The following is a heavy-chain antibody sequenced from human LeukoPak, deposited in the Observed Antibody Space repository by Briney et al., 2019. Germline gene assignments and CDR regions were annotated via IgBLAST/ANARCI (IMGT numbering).Heavy chain of an antibody. Sequence: GGSLRLSCAASGFTFSDYEMNWVRQAPGKGLEWISSITTSSSYTFYADSVKGRFTISRDNARNSLYLQMNSLTAEDTAVYYCARDPYSGAYGDTYYYYMDVWGKGTTVTISS. CDR2: ITTSSSYT. CDR3: ARDPYSGAYGDTYYYYMDV. J-gene: IGHJ6*03. CDR1: GFTFSDYE. D-gene: IGHD1-26*01. V-gene: IGHV3-21*01.